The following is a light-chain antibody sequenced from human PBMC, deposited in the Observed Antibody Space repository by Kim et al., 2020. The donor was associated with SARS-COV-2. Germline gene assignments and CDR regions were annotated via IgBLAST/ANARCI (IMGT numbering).Light chain of an antibody. CDR3: QQYYSSPYT. CDR2: WAS. V-gene: IGKV4-1*01. Sequence: RATINCKSSQSVLHRSNNKNYLAWYQQKPGQPPKLLIYWASTRESGVPDRLSGSGSGTDFTLTISSLQAEDVAVYYCQQYYSSPYTFGQGTKLEI. CDR1: QSVLHRSNNKNY. J-gene: IGKJ2*01.